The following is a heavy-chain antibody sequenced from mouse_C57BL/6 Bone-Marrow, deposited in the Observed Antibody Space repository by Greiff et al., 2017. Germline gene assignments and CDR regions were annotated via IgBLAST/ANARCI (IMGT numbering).Heavy chain of an antibody. J-gene: IGHJ4*01. CDR3: ERVGVGYAMDY. CDR2: IYPGGGCT. CDR1: GYTFTNYW. V-gene: IGHV1-63*01. Sequence: VQLLESGAELVRPGTSVTMSCKASGYTFTNYWLGWAKQRPGHGLEWIGDIYPGGGCTNYNEKLKGKATLTADTSSSTAYMQFSSLTSEDSAIYFCERVGVGYAMDYWGQGTSVTVSS.